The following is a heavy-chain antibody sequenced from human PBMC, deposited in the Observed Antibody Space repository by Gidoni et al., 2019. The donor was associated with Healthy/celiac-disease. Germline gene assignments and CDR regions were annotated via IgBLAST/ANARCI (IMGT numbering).Heavy chain of an antibody. V-gene: IGHV3-7*01. CDR1: GFTFSSYW. Sequence: EVQLVESGGGLVQPGGTRGPPGEPAGFTFSSYWMSWVRRAPGKGLEWVANIKQDGSEKYYVDSVKGRFTISRDNAKNSLYLQMNSLRAEDTAVYYCAREYQGYSYDYWGQGTLVTVSS. J-gene: IGHJ4*02. CDR3: AREYQGYSYDY. D-gene: IGHD5-18*01. CDR2: IKQDGSEK.